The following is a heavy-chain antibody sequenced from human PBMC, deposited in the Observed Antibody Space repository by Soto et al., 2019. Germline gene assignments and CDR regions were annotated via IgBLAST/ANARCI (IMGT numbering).Heavy chain of an antibody. D-gene: IGHD3-10*01. CDR2: ISGYNGYT. J-gene: IGHJ4*02. CDR3: ARDRDYSHTDADIDY. V-gene: IGHV1-18*01. Sequence: QVQLMQSGAEVRRPGTSMRISCTTSGYNFNTYGIIWVRQAPGQGLEWMGWISGYNGYTKYAKNFEDRVTLSTDPSTSTAFLELRNLRSGDTALYFCARDRDYSHTDADIDYWGQGTLVTVSS. CDR1: GYNFNTYG.